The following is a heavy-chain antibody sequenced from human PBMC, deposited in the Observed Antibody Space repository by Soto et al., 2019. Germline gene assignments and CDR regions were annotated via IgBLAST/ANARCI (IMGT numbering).Heavy chain of an antibody. CDR1: GGSISSSSYY. J-gene: IGHJ1*01. CDR2: IYYSGST. V-gene: IGHV4-39*01. Sequence: QLQLQESGPGLVKPSETLSLTCTVSGGSISSSSYYWGWIRQPPGKGLEWIGSIYYSGSTYYNPSLKSRVTISVDPSENRFSLKLSSVTAADTAVYYCARQAHVLLLFGELLSSYFQPWGQGTLVTVSS. CDR3: ARQAHVLLLFGELLSSYFQP. D-gene: IGHD3-10*01.